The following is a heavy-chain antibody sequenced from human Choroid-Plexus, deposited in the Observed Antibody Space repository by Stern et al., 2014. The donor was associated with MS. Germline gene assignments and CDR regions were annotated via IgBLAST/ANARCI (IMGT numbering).Heavy chain of an antibody. V-gene: IGHV3-30*18. CDR2: ISYDGSK. CDR1: GFG. CDR3: AKDRQYLTFFFDF. D-gene: IGHD2/OR15-2a*01. J-gene: IGHJ4*02. Sequence: VHLVESGGGVVQPGRPLRLSCAASGFGMHWVRQAPGKGLEWVALISYDGSKDYADSVKGRFAISRDNSKNTLYLQMNSLRAEDTAVYYCAKDRQYLTFFFDFWGQGSLVTVSS.